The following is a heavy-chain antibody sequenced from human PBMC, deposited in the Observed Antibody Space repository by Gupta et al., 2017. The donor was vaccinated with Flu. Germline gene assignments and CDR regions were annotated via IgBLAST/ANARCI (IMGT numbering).Heavy chain of an antibody. CDR2: IYYTGNT. V-gene: IGHV4-39*01. CDR3: ARQGEIYNFGMDV. D-gene: IGHD5-24*01. J-gene: IGHJ6*02. Sequence: QLLLQESGPGLVKPSETLSLTCNVSGGSISRCSYYWGWIRQPPGKGLEWIGSIYYTGNTYYNPSLKSRVTISVDTSKTQFSLKLSSVTAADTAVYYCARQGEIYNFGMDVWGQGTTVTVSS. CDR1: GGSISRCSYY.